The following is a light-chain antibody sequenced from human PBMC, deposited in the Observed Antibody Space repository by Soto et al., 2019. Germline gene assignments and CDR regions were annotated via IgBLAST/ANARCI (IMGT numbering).Light chain of an antibody. Sequence: DIQLTQSPSFLSASVGDRVPITCRASQSISSYLNWYQQKPGKAPKLLIYAASSLQSGVPSRFSGRGSGTDFTLTISSLQPEDFATYYCQQSYSTPLTFGGGTKVDIK. V-gene: IGKV1-39*01. CDR2: AAS. CDR1: QSISSY. CDR3: QQSYSTPLT. J-gene: IGKJ4*01.